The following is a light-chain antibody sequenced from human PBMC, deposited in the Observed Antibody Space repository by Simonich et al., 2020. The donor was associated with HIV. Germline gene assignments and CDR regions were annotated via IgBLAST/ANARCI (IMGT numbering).Light chain of an antibody. CDR2: VNNDGSH. CDR1: SGHSSYA. CDR3: QSYDSSLSGDVV. V-gene: IGLV4-69*01. J-gene: IGLJ2*01. Sequence: QIVLTQSPSASASLGASVKLTCTLSSGHSSYAIAWHQQLPEKGPRYLRKVNNDGSHNKGDGIPDRFSGSSSGAERYLTISSLQSEDEANYYCQSYDSSLSGDVVFGGGTKLTVL.